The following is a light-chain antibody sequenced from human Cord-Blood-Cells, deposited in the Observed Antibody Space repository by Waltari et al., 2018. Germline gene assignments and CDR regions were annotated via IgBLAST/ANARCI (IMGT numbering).Light chain of an antibody. CDR1: QSVSSSY. CDR3: QQYGSSPWT. V-gene: IGKV3-20*01. Sequence: EIVLTQSPCTLSLSSGERATLSCRASQSVSSSYLAWYQQKPGQAPRLLIYGASSRATGIPDRFSGSGYGTDFTLTISRLEPEDFAVYYCQQYGSSPWTFGQETKVEIK. CDR2: GAS. J-gene: IGKJ1*01.